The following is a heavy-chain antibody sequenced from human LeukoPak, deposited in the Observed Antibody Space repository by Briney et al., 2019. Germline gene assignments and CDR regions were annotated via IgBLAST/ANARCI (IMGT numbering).Heavy chain of an antibody. J-gene: IGHJ4*02. V-gene: IGHV1-69*05. Sequence: SVKVSCKASGGTFSSYTISWVRQAPGQGLEWMGGIIPIFGTANYAQKFQGRVTITTDESTSTAYMELSSLRSEDTAVYYCARSGGYSYGYDYWGQGTLVTVSS. CDR3: ARSGGYSYGYDY. CDR2: IIPIFGTA. D-gene: IGHD5-18*01. CDR1: GGTFSSYT.